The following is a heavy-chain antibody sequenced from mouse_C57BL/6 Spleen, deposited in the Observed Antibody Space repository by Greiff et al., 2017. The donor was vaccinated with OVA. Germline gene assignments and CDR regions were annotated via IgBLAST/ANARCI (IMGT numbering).Heavy chain of an antibody. J-gene: IGHJ4*01. CDR2: INPSSGYT. Sequence: QVQLPQSGAELAKPGASVKLSCKASGYTFTSYWMHWVKQRPGQGLEWIGYINPSSGYTKYKQKFKDKATLTADTSSSTAYMHLSSLSYEDSAVYYCALYYYAMDYWGQGTSVTVSS. CDR1: GYTFTSYW. CDR3: ALYYYAMDY. V-gene: IGHV1-7*01.